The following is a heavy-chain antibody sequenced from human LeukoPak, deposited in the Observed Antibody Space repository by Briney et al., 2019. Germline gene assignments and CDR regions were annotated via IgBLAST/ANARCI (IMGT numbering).Heavy chain of an antibody. J-gene: IGHJ4*02. CDR3: ALQGETTGDY. Sequence: SETLSLTCAVYGGSFSGYYWSWIRQPPGKGLEWIGEINHSGSTNYNPSLKSRVTISVDTSKNQFSLKLSSVTAADTAVYYCALQGETTGDYWGQGTLVTVSS. CDR2: INHSGST. CDR1: GGSFSGYY. D-gene: IGHD4-17*01. V-gene: IGHV4-34*01.